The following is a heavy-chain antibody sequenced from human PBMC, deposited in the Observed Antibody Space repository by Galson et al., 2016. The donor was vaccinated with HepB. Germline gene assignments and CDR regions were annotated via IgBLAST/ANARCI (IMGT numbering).Heavy chain of an antibody. D-gene: IGHD3-3*01. V-gene: IGHV3-11*01. Sequence: SLRLSCAASGFSFSDYYMSWIRQAPGKGLEWVSYISRSGDFIYYADSVKGRLTISRDKAKKSVFLQMSSLRAEDTALYYCARSRAIRSSYVGAFDYWGQGALVTVSS. CDR2: ISRSGDFI. J-gene: IGHJ4*02. CDR3: ARSRAIRSSYVGAFDY. CDR1: GFSFSDYY.